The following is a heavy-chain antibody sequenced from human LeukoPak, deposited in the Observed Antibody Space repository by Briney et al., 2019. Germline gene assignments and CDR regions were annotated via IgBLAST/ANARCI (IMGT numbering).Heavy chain of an antibody. CDR2: ISSSGSTI. V-gene: IGHV3-11*01. J-gene: IGHJ4*02. CDR3: ARDRDPYCSSTSCYTPDY. CDR1: GFTFSDYY. D-gene: IGHD2-2*02. Sequence: GGSLRLSCAASGFTFSDYYMSWIRQAPGKGLEWVSYISSSGSTIYYADSVKGQFTISRDNAKNSLYLQMNSLRAEDTAVYYCARDRDPYCSSTSCYTPDYWGQGTLVTVSS.